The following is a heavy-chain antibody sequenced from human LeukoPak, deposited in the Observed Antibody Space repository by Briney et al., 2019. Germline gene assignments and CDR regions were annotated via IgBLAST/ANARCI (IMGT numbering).Heavy chain of an antibody. J-gene: IGHJ4*02. CDR3: ARSWVTGYGTVLDY. Sequence: GESLKISCKGSGXSLTNYWIGWARQMPGKGLEWMGIIYPGDSDTRYSPSFQGQVTISADKSINTAYLQWSSLKTSDTAIYYCARSWVTGYGTVLDYWGQGTLVTVSS. CDR2: IYPGDSDT. D-gene: IGHD2-21*02. CDR1: GXSLTNYW. V-gene: IGHV5-51*01.